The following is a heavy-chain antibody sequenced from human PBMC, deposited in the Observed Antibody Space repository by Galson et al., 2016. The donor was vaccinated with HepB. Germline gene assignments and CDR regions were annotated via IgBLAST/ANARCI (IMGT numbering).Heavy chain of an antibody. CDR2: ISSDGSFT. CDR1: GFKFSNFW. Sequence: SLRLSCAASGFKFSNFWMHWVRHVPGKGLLWVSRISSDGSFTTYADPVKGRFTVSRDNMRNTLFLKMDDLRAEDTATYFCTRQEVTSYSDAFDLWGQGTRVAVSS. V-gene: IGHV3-74*03. J-gene: IGHJ3*01. CDR3: TRQEVTSYSDAFDL. D-gene: IGHD2-21*01.